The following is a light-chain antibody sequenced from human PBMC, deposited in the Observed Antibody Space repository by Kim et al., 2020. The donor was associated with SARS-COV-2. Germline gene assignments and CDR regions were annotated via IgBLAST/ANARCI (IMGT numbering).Light chain of an antibody. J-gene: IGLJ1*01. V-gene: IGLV2-11*01. CDR2: DVT. Sequence: QSALTQPRSVSGSPGQSVTISCIGSSSDVGGYHYVSWYQQYPGKAPKLMIFDVTKRPSGVPDRFSGSKSDNTASLTISGLQAEDEADYYCSSYTSSSTLYVFGTGTKVTVL. CDR3: SSYTSSSTLYV. CDR1: SSDVGGYHY.